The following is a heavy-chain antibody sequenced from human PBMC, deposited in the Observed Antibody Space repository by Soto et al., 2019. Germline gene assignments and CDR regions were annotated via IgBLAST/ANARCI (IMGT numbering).Heavy chain of an antibody. Sequence: PGGSLRLSCAASGFTFSSYGMHWVRQAPGKGLEWVAVISYDGSNKYYADSVKGRFTISRDNSKNTLYLQMNSLRAEDTAVYYCAKDQGKHYDFWSGYIDYWGQGTLVTVSS. D-gene: IGHD3-3*01. CDR1: GFTFSSYG. CDR2: ISYDGSNK. CDR3: AKDQGKHYDFWSGYIDY. V-gene: IGHV3-30*18. J-gene: IGHJ4*02.